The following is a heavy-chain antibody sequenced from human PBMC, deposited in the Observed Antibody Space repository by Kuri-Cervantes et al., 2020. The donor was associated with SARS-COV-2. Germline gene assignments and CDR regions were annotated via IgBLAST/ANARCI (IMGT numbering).Heavy chain of an antibody. CDR3: TRVSRPYYFDY. Sequence: SQTLSLTCAVYGGSFSGFFWTWIRQPPGKGLEWIGEINHSGSTYYNPSLKSRVTISVDTPKNQFSLKLSSVTAADTTVYYCTRVSRPYYFDYWGQGTLVTVSS. CDR2: INHSGST. J-gene: IGHJ4*02. V-gene: IGHV4-34*01. CDR1: GGSFSGFF.